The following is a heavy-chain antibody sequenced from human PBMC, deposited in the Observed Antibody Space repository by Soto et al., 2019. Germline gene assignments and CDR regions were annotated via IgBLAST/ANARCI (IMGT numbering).Heavy chain of an antibody. CDR2: ISAYNGNT. Sequence: ASAQVSSKASGCTFTSYGISWVRQAPGQRLEWMGWISAYNGNTNYAQKLQGRVTMTTDTSTSTAYMELRSLRSDDTAVYYCARWTTVTTDNHYYYYYGMDVWGQGTTVTV. CDR1: GCTFTSYG. CDR3: ARWTTVTTDNHYYYYYGMDV. D-gene: IGHD4-17*01. J-gene: IGHJ6*02. V-gene: IGHV1-18*01.